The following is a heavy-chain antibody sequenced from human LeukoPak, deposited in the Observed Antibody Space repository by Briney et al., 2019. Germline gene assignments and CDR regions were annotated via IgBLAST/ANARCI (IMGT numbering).Heavy chain of an antibody. Sequence: SETLSLTCIVSGGSISSYYWSWIRQPPGKGLEWIGYIYYSGRTNYNPSLKSRVTISVDTSKNQFSLKLSSVTAADTAMYYCASLGSYYASGPNYGMDVWGQGTTVTVSS. D-gene: IGHD3-10*01. CDR2: IYYSGRT. CDR3: ASLGSYYASGPNYGMDV. V-gene: IGHV4-59*08. J-gene: IGHJ6*02. CDR1: GGSISSYY.